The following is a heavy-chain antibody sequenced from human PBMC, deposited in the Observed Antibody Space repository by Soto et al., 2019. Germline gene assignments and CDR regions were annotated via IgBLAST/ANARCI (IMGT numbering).Heavy chain of an antibody. D-gene: IGHD3-3*01. CDR1: GYTFKSFY. J-gene: IGHJ5*02. V-gene: IGHV1-46*02. CDR3: XXDXXXHGAVDTTXXFDP. Sequence: QVQLVQSGAEVKKPGASVKVSCTASGYTFKSFYMHWVRQAPGQGLEWIGMINPTDGSVSFAQKXXXXXTXTXXXXXXTVYMXLXSXXXXXXXXXXXXXDXXXHGAVDTTXXFDPWGQXTXVXXXX. CDR2: INPTDGSV.